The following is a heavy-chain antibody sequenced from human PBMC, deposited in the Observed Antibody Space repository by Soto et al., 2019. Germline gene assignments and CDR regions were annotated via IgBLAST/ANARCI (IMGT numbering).Heavy chain of an antibody. V-gene: IGHV4-31*03. CDR2: IYYSGST. CDR1: GGSISSGGYY. Sequence: QVQLQESGPGLVKPSQTLSLTCTVSGGSISSGGYYWSWIRQHPGKGLEWIGYIYYSGSTYYNPSLKSRVTISVDTSKNQVSLKLSSVTAADTAVYYCARGGRRSPVMDVWGQGTTVTVSS. CDR3: ARGGRRSPVMDV. J-gene: IGHJ6*02.